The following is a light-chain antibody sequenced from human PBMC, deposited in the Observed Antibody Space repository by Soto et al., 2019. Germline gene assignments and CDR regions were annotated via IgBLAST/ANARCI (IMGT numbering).Light chain of an antibody. J-gene: IGLJ1*01. V-gene: IGLV1-44*01. CDR3: AAWDNSRNGYV. Sequence: QSVLTQPPSASGTPGQTVAISCSGASSNIGSTRANWYRQLPGTAPKLLIYSDNQRPSGVPDRFSGSKSGTSASLAISGLQSEDEADYYCAAWDNSRNGYVFGTGTKLTVL. CDR1: SSNIGSTR. CDR2: SDN.